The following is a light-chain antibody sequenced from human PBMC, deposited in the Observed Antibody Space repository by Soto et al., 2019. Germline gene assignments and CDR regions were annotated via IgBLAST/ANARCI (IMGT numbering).Light chain of an antibody. CDR3: QQYNTWRSIT. J-gene: IGKJ5*01. Sequence: EIVVTPSLATLSVSAWQKVSLSFRSSQSVGSKVAWYQQTPGQAPRLLIYDTSTRATGIPARFSGSGFGTEFTLAITSQQSEDFAVYHCQQYNTWRSITFGQGTRLAIK. CDR2: DTS. V-gene: IGKV3-15*01. CDR1: QSVGSK.